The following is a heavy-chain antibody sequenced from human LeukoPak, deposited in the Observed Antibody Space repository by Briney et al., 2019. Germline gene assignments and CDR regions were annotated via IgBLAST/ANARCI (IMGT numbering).Heavy chain of an antibody. Sequence: GGSLRLSCAASGFTFSNYIMNWVRQAPGKGLELVSSISTGSRHIYYAASVKGRFTISRDDAKNSVYLQMNSLRAEDTAVYYCARDQSGDGYNKFDYWGQGTLVTVSP. J-gene: IGHJ4*02. CDR2: ISTGSRHI. V-gene: IGHV3-21*01. CDR1: GFTFSNYI. CDR3: ARDQSGDGYNKFDY. D-gene: IGHD5-24*01.